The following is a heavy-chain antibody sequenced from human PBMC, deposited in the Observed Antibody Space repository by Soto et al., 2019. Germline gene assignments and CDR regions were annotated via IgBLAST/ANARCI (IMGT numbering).Heavy chain of an antibody. V-gene: IGHV1-8*01. J-gene: IGHJ5*02. CDR2: MNPNSGKT. CDR3: ARERSAGTGWFDH. D-gene: IGHD6-19*01. Sequence: QVQLVQSGAEVKKPGASVKVSCKASGYTFTSYEINWVRQATGQGLEWMGWMNPNSGKTGYAQKFQGRDTMTRNTSMSTAYMELSSLRSDATAVYFCARERSAGTGWFDHWGQGTLVTVSS. CDR1: GYTFTSYE.